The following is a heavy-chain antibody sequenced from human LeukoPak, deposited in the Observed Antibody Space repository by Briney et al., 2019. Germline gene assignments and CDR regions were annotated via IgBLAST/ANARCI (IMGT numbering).Heavy chain of an antibody. J-gene: IGHJ4*02. CDR3: ARDSSYSSGGGY. CDR2: ISGSGDRT. V-gene: IGHV3-23*01. CDR1: GLTFSSYA. Sequence: GGSLRLSCAASGLTFSSYAMSWVRQAPGKGLEWVSLISGSGDRTYYADSVKGRFTISRDNAKNSLYLQMNSLRAEDTAVYYCARDSSYSSGGGYWGQGTLVTVSS. D-gene: IGHD6-19*01.